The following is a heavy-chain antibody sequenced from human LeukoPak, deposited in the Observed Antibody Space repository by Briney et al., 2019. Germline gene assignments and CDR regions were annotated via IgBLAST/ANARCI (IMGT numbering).Heavy chain of an antibody. D-gene: IGHD2-15*01. CDR3: ATTIVVVVAATRTDAFDI. J-gene: IGHJ3*02. CDR1: VYTLIELS. CDR2: FYPEAGET. Sequence: AAVKVSCKVSVYTLIELSMHGVRQAPGKGLEWRGGFYPEAGETIYAQKFQGRVTMTEDTSTDTAYMELSSLRSEDTAVYYCATTIVVVVAATRTDAFDIWGQGTMVTVSS. V-gene: IGHV1-24*01.